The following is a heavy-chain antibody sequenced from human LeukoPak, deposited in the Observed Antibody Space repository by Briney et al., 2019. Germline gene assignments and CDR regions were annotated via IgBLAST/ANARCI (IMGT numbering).Heavy chain of an antibody. Sequence: PSETLSLTCTVSGGSISSGNYYWSWIRQPPGKGLEWIGYIYYSGSTYYNPSLKSRVTISVDTSKNQFSLKLSSVTAADTAVYYCARVAVIPVRLSGKGYYFDYWGQGTLVTVSS. V-gene: IGHV4-30-4*01. CDR1: GGSISSGNYY. D-gene: IGHD2-15*01. J-gene: IGHJ4*02. CDR3: ARVAVIPVRLSGKGYYFDY. CDR2: IYYSGST.